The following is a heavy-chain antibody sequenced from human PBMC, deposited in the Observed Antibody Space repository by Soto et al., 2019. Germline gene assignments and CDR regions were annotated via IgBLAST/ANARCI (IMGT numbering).Heavy chain of an antibody. Sequence: ASVKVSCKASGYTFTNYGLSWVRQAPGQGLEWMGWITVYSGTTDHVQKFRGRVSMTTDTSTNTAYMELASLRSDETAVYYCARPHGGDDVKNAFDLWGQGTMVTVSS. J-gene: IGHJ3*01. CDR1: GYTFTNYG. CDR3: ARPHGGDDVKNAFDL. D-gene: IGHD2-21*02. V-gene: IGHV1-18*04. CDR2: ITVYSGTT.